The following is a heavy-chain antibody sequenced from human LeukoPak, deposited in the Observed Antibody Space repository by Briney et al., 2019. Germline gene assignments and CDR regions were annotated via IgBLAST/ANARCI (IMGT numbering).Heavy chain of an antibody. Sequence: GASVKVSCKASGYTFTCYYMHWVRQAPGQGLEWMGWINPNSGGTNYAQKFQGRVTMTRDTSISTAYMELSRLRSDDTAVYYCAREPVVTASFGSSTLDYYYYMDVWGKGTTVTVSS. CDR1: GYTFTCYY. CDR2: INPNSGGT. CDR3: AREPVVTASFGSSTLDYYYYMDV. V-gene: IGHV1-2*02. D-gene: IGHD2-21*02. J-gene: IGHJ6*03.